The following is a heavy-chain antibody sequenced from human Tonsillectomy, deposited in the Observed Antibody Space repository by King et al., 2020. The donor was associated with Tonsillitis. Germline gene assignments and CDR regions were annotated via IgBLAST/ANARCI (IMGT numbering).Heavy chain of an antibody. CDR3: ARHGRGGGQHRGFDY. V-gene: IGHV5-51*01. Sequence: QLVQSGAEVKKPGESLKISCTGSGYSFTTSWIGWVRQKPGKGLEWMGIIYPGDSDAKYSPSFQGQVTFSADKSINTAYLQWGSLRASDTAMYYCARHGRGGGQHRGFDYWGQGTLVTVSS. CDR2: IYPGDSDA. J-gene: IGHJ4*02. D-gene: IGHD4-23*01. CDR1: GYSFTTSW.